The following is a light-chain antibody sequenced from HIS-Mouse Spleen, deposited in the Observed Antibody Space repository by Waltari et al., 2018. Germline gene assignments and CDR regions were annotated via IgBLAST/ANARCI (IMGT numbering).Light chain of an antibody. J-gene: IGLJ3*02. CDR1: SSDVGSYNL. CDR2: EGI. CDR3: CSYAGSSTLV. Sequence: QSALPQPASVSGSPGQSITISCTGTSSDVGSYNLFSWYQQHPGKAPKLMIYEGIKRPSGVSHRFSGSKSGNTASLTISGLQAEDEADYYCCSYAGSSTLVFGGGTKLTVL. V-gene: IGLV2-23*01.